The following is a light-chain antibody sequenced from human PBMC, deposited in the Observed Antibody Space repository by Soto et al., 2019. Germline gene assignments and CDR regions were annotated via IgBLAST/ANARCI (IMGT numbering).Light chain of an antibody. CDR3: QQYNNYSEA. J-gene: IGKJ1*01. CDR2: RAY. CDR1: QSISSY. V-gene: IGKV1-5*03. Sequence: DIQMTQSPSTLSASVGDRITITCRSSQSISSYLTWYQQRPGTAPKVLILRAYSLQSGVPSRFSGSGSGTEFILTISSLQPDDFATYYCQQYNNYSEAFGQGTKVDIK.